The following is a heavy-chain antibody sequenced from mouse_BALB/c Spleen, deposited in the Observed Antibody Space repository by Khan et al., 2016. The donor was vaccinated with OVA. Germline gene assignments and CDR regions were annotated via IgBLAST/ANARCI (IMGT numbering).Heavy chain of an antibody. CDR3: ARVYGGDIDY. D-gene: IGHD3-3*01. Sequence: VQLKESGPGLVKPSQSLSLICTVTGYSITSDYAWNWIRQFPGNKLEWMGFISYSGNTKYNPSLKSRISITRDTSKNQFFLQLNSVTTEDTATYYCARVYGGDIDYWGHGTTLTVSS. J-gene: IGHJ2*01. CDR2: ISYSGNT. CDR1: GYSITSDYA. V-gene: IGHV3-2*02.